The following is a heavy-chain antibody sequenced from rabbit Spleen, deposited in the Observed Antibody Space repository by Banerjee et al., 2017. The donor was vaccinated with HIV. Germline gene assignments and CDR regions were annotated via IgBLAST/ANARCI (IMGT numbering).Heavy chain of an antibody. D-gene: IGHD8-1*01. CDR1: GFSLSSDYD. J-gene: IGHJ4*01. CDR3: ARSSAGGGSLSHFNL. Sequence: QSLEESGGDLVKPGASLTLTCTVSGFSLSSDYDMCWVRQAPGKGLELIACIYTGSGSTYYASWAKGRFTISKTSSTTVTLQMTSLTAADTATYFCARSSAGGGSLSHFNLWGQGTLVTVS. V-gene: IGHV1S40*01. CDR2: IYTGSGST.